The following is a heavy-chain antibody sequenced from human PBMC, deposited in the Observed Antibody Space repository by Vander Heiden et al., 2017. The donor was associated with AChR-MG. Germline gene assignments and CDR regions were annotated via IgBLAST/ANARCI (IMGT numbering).Heavy chain of an antibody. CDR2: INHSGST. D-gene: IGHD3-10*01. V-gene: IGHV4-34*01. CDR1: GGSFSGYY. Sequence: QVQLQQWGAGLLKPSETLSLTCAVYGGSFSGYYWSWIRQPPGKGLEWIGEINHSGSTNYNPSLKSRVTISVDTSKNQFSLKLSSVTAADTAVYYCARGSEGLRGSGSFRYYYYYYGMDVWGQGTTVTVSS. J-gene: IGHJ6*02. CDR3: ARGSEGLRGSGSFRYYYYYYGMDV.